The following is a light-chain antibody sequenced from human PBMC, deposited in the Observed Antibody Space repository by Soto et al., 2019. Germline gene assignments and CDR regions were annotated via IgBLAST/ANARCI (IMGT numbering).Light chain of an antibody. CDR2: EVS. CDR3: MQSTQLPPT. CDR1: QSLLHITGETF. Sequence: LMTQTPLSLSVAPVQPASISCKSSQSLLHITGETFLFWYLQKPGQSPQLLIYEVSTRVSGVPDRFSGSGSGTDFTLEISRVETDDVGIYYCMQSTQLPPTFGQGTQLEIK. V-gene: IGKV2D-29*02. J-gene: IGKJ5*01.